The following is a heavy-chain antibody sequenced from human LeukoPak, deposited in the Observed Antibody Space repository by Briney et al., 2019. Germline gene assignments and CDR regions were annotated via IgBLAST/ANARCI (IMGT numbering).Heavy chain of an antibody. V-gene: IGHV3-23*01. CDR2: ISGSGGST. J-gene: IGHJ4*02. CDR1: GFTFSNYA. CDR3: AKYPYSSSWGSFDY. Sequence: GGSLRLSCAASGFTFSNYAMSWVPQAPGKGLEWVSGISGSGGSTYYADSVKGRFTISRDNSKNTLYLQMNSLRAEDTAIYYCAKYPYSSSWGSFDYWGQGTLVTVSS. D-gene: IGHD6-13*01.